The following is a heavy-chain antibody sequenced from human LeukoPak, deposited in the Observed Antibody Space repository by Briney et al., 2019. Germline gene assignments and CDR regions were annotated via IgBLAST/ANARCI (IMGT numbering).Heavy chain of an antibody. CDR1: GGSISSSNW. CDR3: ARDQDQLLWFGEKALSVAFDI. J-gene: IGHJ3*02. CDR2: IYHNGST. D-gene: IGHD3-10*01. Sequence: SETLSLTCAVSGGSISSSNWWSWVRQPPGKGLEWIGEIYHNGSTNYNPSLKSRVTISVDKSKNQFSLKLSSVTAADTAVYYCARDQDQLLWFGEKALSVAFDIWGQGTMVTVSS. V-gene: IGHV4-4*02.